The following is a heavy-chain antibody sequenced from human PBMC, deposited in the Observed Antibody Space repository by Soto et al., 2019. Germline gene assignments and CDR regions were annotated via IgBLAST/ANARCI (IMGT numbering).Heavy chain of an antibody. CDR1: GGSISNYY. CDR3: ARNYGDYVDY. D-gene: IGHD4-17*01. V-gene: IGHV4-59*08. J-gene: IGHJ4*02. CDR2: IYYSGST. Sequence: PSETLSLTCTVSGGSISNYYWSWVRQPPGKGLGCIGYIYYSGSTNYNPSLKSRITISVDTSKNQFSLKLSSVTAADTAVYYCARNYGDYVDYWGQGTLVTVSS.